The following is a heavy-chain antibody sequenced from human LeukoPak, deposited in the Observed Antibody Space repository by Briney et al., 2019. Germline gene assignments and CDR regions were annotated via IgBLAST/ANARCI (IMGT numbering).Heavy chain of an antibody. J-gene: IGHJ4*02. V-gene: IGHV4-59*11. CDR2: IYYSGST. Sequence: PSETLSLTCTVSGGSISSHYWSWIRQPPGKGLEWIGYIYYSGSTNYNPSLKSRVTISVDTSKNQFSLKLSSVTAADTAVYYCARDTGVVIFDYWGQGTLVTVSS. CDR3: ARDTGVVIFDY. CDR1: GGSISSHY. D-gene: IGHD3-3*01.